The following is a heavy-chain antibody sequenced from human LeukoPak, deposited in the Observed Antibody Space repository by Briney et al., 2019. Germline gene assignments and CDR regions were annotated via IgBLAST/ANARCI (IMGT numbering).Heavy chain of an antibody. CDR1: GYSFTSYW. J-gene: IGHJ4*02. V-gene: IGHV5-51*01. CDR2: IYPGDSDT. D-gene: IGHD2-15*01. CDR3: ARRSECSGGICYLGAVGY. Sequence: GESLKISCKGSGYSFTSYWIGWVRQMPGKGLEWMGIIYPGDSDTRYSPSFQGQVTISADKSISTAYLQWSSLKASDTAMYYCARRSECSGGICYLGAVGYWGQGTLVTVSS.